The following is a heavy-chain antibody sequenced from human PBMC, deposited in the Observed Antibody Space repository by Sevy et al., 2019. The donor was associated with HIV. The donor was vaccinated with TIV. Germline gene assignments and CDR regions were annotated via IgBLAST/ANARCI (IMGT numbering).Heavy chain of an antibody. CDR2: IYYSGST. Sequence: SETLSLTCTVSGDSISSYYWSWIRQPPGKGLEWIGYIYYSGSTNYNPSLKSRVAISKDTSKNQFSLKLSSVTAADTAVYYCARALQDYYYCMDVWGQGTTVTVSS. V-gene: IGHV4-59*01. CDR1: GDSISSYY. CDR3: ARALQDYYYCMDV. J-gene: IGHJ6*02.